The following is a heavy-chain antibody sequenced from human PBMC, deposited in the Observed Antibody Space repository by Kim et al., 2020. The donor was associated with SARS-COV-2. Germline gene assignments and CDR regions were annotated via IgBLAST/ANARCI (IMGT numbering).Heavy chain of an antibody. CDR2: IWYDGSNK. D-gene: IGHD2-15*01. CDR1: GFTFSSYG. CDR3: ARVIGQTYYFDY. V-gene: IGHV3-33*01. J-gene: IGHJ4*02. Sequence: GGSLRLSCAASGFTFSSYGMHWVRQAPGKGLEWVAVIWYDGSNKYYADSVKGRFTISRDNSKNTLYLQMNSLRAEDTAVYYCARVIGQTYYFDYWGQGTLVTVSS.